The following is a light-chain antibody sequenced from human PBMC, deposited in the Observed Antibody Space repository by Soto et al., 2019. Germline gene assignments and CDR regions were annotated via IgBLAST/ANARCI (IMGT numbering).Light chain of an antibody. Sequence: SVLTQPPSVSGAPEQRGTSSCTGGSYNIGAGYDVHWYKQLPGTAPKLIIHVNNNRPSGVPDRFSGSKPGTSASLAITGLQAEDEAEYYCQSYDSSLSDRYVFGTGTKVTVL. V-gene: IGLV1-40*01. J-gene: IGLJ1*01. CDR3: QSYDSSLSDRYV. CDR1: SYNIGAGYD. CDR2: VNN.